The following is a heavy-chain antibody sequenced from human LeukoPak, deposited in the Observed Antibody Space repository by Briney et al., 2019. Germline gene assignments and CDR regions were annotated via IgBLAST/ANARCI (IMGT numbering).Heavy chain of an antibody. V-gene: IGHV3-21*01. CDR1: GFTFSSYS. J-gene: IGHJ4*02. CDR2: TSSSSSYI. D-gene: IGHD4-17*01. CDR3: ARGYGDYLIFDY. Sequence: PGGSLRLSCAASGFTFSSYSMNWVRQAPGKGLEWVSSTSSSSSYIYYADSVKGRFTISRDNAKNSLYLQMNSLRAEDTAVYYCARGYGDYLIFDYWGQGTLVTVSS.